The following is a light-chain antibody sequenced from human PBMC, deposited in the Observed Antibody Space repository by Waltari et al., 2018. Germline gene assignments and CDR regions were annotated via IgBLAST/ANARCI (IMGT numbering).Light chain of an antibody. CDR1: QSINNF. J-gene: IGKJ4*01. V-gene: IGKV1-39*01. CDR2: AAS. Sequence: DIQMTQSPSSLSASVADRVTITCRASQSINNFLNWYPQTPGKAPKLLIYAASNLHSGVPSRFSVSGSGTEFTLTISSLQPEDFATYFCQQSHSIPLTFGGGTKVEI. CDR3: QQSHSIPLT.